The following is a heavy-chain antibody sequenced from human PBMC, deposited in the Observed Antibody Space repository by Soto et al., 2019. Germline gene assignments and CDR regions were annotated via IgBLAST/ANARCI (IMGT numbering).Heavy chain of an antibody. CDR3: ARVDHSRAYFDY. CDR2: IIPIFGTA. CDR1: GGTFSSYA. J-gene: IGHJ4*02. Sequence: QVQLVQSGAEVKKPGSSVKVSCKASGGTFSSYAISWVRQAPGQGLEWMGGIIPIFGTANYAQKFQGRVTITADESTSTAYMELSSLTSEDTGVYYCARVDHSRAYFDYWGQGTLVTVSS. D-gene: IGHD3-9*01. V-gene: IGHV1-69*01.